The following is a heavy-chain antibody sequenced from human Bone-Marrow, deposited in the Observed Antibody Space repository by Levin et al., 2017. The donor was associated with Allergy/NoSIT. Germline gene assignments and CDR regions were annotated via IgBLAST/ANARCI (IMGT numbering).Heavy chain of an antibody. V-gene: IGHV4-38-2*02. CDR1: GHSVSSGYS. Sequence: SETLSLTCSVSGHSVSSGYSWGCVRQAPGNGLEWLGSIYYSGDTFYNPSLQGRVTIDVDPSKNQFSLKLTSVTAADTAVYYCASRATVTKDHYFDSWGQGSLVIVSS. D-gene: IGHD4-17*01. CDR3: ASRATVTKDHYFDS. CDR2: IYYSGDT. J-gene: IGHJ4*02.